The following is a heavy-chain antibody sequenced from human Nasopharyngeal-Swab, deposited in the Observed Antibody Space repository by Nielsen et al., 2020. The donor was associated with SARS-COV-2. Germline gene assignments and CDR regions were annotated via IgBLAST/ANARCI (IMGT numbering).Heavy chain of an antibody. D-gene: IGHD3-16*01. CDR2: IYSGGSK. J-gene: IGHJ4*02. CDR3: AREYRVADYDYVWGSSGLPFDY. Sequence: GESLKISCAASGFTVSSNYMSWVRQAPGKGLEWVSVIYSGGSKYYAVSVKGRFTISRDNSKNTLYLQMNSLRAEDTAVYYCAREYRVADYDYVWGSSGLPFDYWGQGTLVTVSS. V-gene: IGHV3-53*05. CDR1: GFTVSSNY.